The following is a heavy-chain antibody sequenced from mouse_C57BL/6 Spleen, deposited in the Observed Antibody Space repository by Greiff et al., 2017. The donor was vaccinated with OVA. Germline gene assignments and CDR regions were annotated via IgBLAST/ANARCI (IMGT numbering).Heavy chain of an antibody. Sequence: QVQLKESGPELVKPGASVKGSCKASGYAFTNYLIGWVKQRPGQGLEWIGVINPGSGGTNYNEKFKGKATLTADKSSSTAYMQLSSLTSEDSAVYFCARSDWDWFAYWGQGTLVTVSA. CDR1: GYAFTNYL. CDR3: ARSDWDWFAY. V-gene: IGHV1-54*01. J-gene: IGHJ3*01. D-gene: IGHD4-1*01. CDR2: INPGSGGT.